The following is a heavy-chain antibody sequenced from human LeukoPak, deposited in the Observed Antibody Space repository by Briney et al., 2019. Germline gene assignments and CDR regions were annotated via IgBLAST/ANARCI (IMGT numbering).Heavy chain of an antibody. CDR3: ARDRSSGWYPLNY. Sequence: ASVKVSCKASGYTFPNYYMHWVRQAPGQGLEWMGIINPSGGSTMYAQTFQGRVTMTSDTSTSTVYMEMSSLRSEDTAVFYCARDRSSGWYPLNYWGQGTLVTVSS. CDR1: GYTFPNYY. J-gene: IGHJ4*02. V-gene: IGHV1-46*01. CDR2: INPSGGST. D-gene: IGHD6-19*01.